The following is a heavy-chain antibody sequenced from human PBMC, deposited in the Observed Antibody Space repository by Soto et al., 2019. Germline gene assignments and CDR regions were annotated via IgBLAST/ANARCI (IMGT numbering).Heavy chain of an antibody. V-gene: IGHV1-69*13. Sequence: SVNVSCKASGGAISSYAISWVRQAPGQGLEWMGGIIPIFGTANYAQKFQGRVTITADESTSTAYMELSSLRSEDTAVYYCARGNYSSSWYFSRYYYYGMDVWGQGTTVTVSS. D-gene: IGHD6-13*01. CDR2: IIPIFGTA. CDR1: GGAISSYA. CDR3: ARGNYSSSWYFSRYYYYGMDV. J-gene: IGHJ6*02.